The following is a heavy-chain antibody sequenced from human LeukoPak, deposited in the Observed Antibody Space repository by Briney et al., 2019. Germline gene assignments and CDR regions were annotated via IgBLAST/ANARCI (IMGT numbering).Heavy chain of an antibody. V-gene: IGHV3-48*01. CDR1: GFIFDNYN. CDR3: AREWTRTGPFDY. J-gene: IGHJ4*02. Sequence: GGSLRLSCAASGFIFDNYNINWVRQAPGKGLEWLSHISSSSSVVFYADSVKGRSTISRDNSKNTLYLQMNRLRAEDTAVYYCAREWTRTGPFDYWGQGTLVTVSS. D-gene: IGHD3/OR15-3a*01. CDR2: ISSSSSVV.